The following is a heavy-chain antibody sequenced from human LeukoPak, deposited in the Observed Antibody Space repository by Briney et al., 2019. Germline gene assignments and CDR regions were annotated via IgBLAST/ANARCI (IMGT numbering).Heavy chain of an antibody. CDR1: GFTFSSYE. CDR2: ITTSGSTI. Sequence: PGGSLRLSCAASGFTFSSYEMNWVRQAPGKGLEWVSYITTSGSTIYYADSVKGRFTISRDNAKNSLYLQMNSLRADDTAVYYCARVGGSYLNYFHYWGQGTLVTVSS. D-gene: IGHD1-26*01. V-gene: IGHV3-48*03. CDR3: ARVGGSYLNYFHY. J-gene: IGHJ4*02.